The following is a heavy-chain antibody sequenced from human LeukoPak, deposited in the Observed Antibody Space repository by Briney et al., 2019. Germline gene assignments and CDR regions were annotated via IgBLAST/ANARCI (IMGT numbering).Heavy chain of an antibody. J-gene: IGHJ4*02. Sequence: GASVKFSCKASGYTFTSYGINWVRQAPGQGLEWMGWINTYNGDTNYAQKLQGRVTMTTDTSTSTASMVLRSLRSDDTAVYYCAMGKCSGGSCLGYWGQGTLVTVSS. CDR1: GYTFTSYG. CDR2: INTYNGDT. V-gene: IGHV1-18*01. D-gene: IGHD2-15*01. CDR3: AMGKCSGGSCLGY.